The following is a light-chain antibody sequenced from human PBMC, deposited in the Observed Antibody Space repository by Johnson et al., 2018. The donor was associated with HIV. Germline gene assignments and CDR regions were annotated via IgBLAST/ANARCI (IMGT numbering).Light chain of an antibody. CDR1: SSNIGSNF. CDR2: DHN. V-gene: IGLV1-51*01. CDR3: GTCDTRLSAVHV. J-gene: IGLJ1*01. Sequence: QSVLTQPPSVSAAPGQKVTISCSGSSSNIGSNFVSWYQQLPGKAPKLLIYDHNKRPSGIPDRISVSRSATSAPLGIAGLQTGDEADHYCGTCDTRLSAVHVFRTGTGVTVL.